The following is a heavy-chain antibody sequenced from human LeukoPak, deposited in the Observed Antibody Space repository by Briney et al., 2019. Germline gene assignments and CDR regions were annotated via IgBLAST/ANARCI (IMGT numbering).Heavy chain of an antibody. Sequence: TSETLSLTCTVSGGSISSYYWSWIRQPPGKGLEWIGYIYYSGSTNYNPSLKSRVTISVDTSKNQFSLKLSSVTAADTAVYYCARYYGSGSYSKDAFDIWGQGTMVTVSS. J-gene: IGHJ3*02. V-gene: IGHV4-59*01. CDR1: GGSISSYY. D-gene: IGHD3-10*01. CDR3: ARYYGSGSYSKDAFDI. CDR2: IYYSGST.